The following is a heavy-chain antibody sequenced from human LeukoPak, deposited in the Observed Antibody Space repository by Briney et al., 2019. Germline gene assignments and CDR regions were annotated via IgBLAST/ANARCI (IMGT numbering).Heavy chain of an antibody. J-gene: IGHJ4*02. CDR1: GFTFSSYS. D-gene: IGHD6-19*01. CDR3: ARERFSSGWYKGGGFDY. Sequence: PGGSLRLSCAASGFTFSSYSMNWVRQAPGKGLEWVSSISSSSSYIYYADSVKGRFTISRDNAKNSLYLQMNSLRAEDTAVYYCARERFSSGWYKGGGFDYWGQGTLVTVSS. V-gene: IGHV3-21*01. CDR2: ISSSSSYI.